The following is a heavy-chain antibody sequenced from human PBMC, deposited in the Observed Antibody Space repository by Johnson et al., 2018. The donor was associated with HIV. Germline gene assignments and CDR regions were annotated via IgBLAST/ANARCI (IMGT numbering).Heavy chain of an antibody. Sequence: QVQLVESGGGVVRPGKSLRLSCAASGFTFNIYSFHWVRQAPGKGLEWVALMSYDGNNKYYADFVKGRFTISRDNSKNTVYLQMTDLRPEDTALYYCTREGWQYGPFDVFNIWGQWTMVTVSS. CDR2: MSYDGNNK. V-gene: IGHV3-30*04. D-gene: IGHD2-15*01. J-gene: IGHJ3*02. CDR1: GFTFNIYS. CDR3: TREGWQYGPFDVFNI.